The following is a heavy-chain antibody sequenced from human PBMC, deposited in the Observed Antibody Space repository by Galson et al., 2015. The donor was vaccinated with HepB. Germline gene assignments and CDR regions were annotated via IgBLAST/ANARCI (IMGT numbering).Heavy chain of an antibody. J-gene: IGHJ4*02. CDR1: GYTLTELS. V-gene: IGHV1-24*01. CDR3: ATGIVVPKRLFDY. CDR2: FDPEDGET. D-gene: IGHD3-22*01. Sequence: SVKVSCKVSGYTLTELSMHWVRQAPGKGLEWMGGFDPEDGETNYAQKFQGRVTMTEDTSTDTAYMDLRSLRSEDTAVYYCATGIVVPKRLFDYWGQGTLVTVSS.